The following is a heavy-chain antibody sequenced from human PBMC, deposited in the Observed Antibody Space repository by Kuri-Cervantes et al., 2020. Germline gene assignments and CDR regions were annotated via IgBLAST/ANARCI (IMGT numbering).Heavy chain of an antibody. CDR3: ASGRLTNWGSGVYGMDV. V-gene: IGHV1-2*02. D-gene: IGHD7-27*01. CDR2: INPNSGGT. Sequence: ASVKVSCKASGYTFTGYYMHWVRQAPGQGLEWMGWINPNSGGTNYAQKFQGRVTMTRDTSISTAYMELSRLRSDDTAVYYCASGRLTNWGSGVYGMDVWGQGTTVTVSS. CDR1: GYTFTGYY. J-gene: IGHJ6*02.